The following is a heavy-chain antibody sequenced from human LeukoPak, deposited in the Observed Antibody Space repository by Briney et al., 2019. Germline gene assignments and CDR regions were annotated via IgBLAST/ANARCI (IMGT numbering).Heavy chain of an antibody. CDR3: ARKSPPSVTPPSPFDY. D-gene: IGHD4-17*01. CDR2: IIPIFGTA. CDR1: GGTFSSYA. J-gene: IGHJ4*02. Sequence: SVKVSCKASGGTFSSYAISWVRQAPGQGLEWMGGIIPIFGTANYAQKFQGRVTITADKSTSTAYMELSSLRSEDTAVYYCARKSPPSVTPPSPFDYWGQGTLVTVSS. V-gene: IGHV1-69*06.